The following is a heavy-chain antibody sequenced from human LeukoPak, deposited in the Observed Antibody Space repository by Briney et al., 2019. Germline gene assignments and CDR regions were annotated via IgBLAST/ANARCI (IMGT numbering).Heavy chain of an antibody. Sequence: SQTLSLTCAISGDSVSSNSAAWNWIRQSPSRGLEWLGRTYYRSKWYNDYAVSVKSRITINPDTSKNQFSLQLNSVTPEDTAVYYCARDNPGIAAAGPLRAFDYWGQGTLVTVSS. CDR2: TYYRSKWYN. V-gene: IGHV6-1*01. CDR3: ARDNPGIAAAGPLRAFDY. D-gene: IGHD6-13*01. J-gene: IGHJ4*02. CDR1: GDSVSSNSAA.